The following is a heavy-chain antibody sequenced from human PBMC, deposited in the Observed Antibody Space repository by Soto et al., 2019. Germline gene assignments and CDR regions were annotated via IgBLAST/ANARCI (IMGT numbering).Heavy chain of an antibody. CDR3: AREWRIQLWVPDAFDI. CDR2: TYYRSKWYN. J-gene: IGHJ3*02. CDR1: GDSVSSNSAA. D-gene: IGHD5-18*01. Sequence: SQTLSLTCAISGDSVSSNSAAWNWIRQSPSRGLEWLGRTYYRSKWYNDYAVSVKSRITINPDTSKNQFSLQLNSVTPEDTAVYYCAREWRIQLWVPDAFDIWGQGTMVTVSS. V-gene: IGHV6-1*01.